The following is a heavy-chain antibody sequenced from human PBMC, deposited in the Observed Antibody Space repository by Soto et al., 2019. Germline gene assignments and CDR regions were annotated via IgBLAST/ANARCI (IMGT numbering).Heavy chain of an antibody. D-gene: IGHD3-22*01. CDR3: AKDQGYDSSGYYYGFENYFDY. Sequence: EVQLLESGGGLVQPGGSLRLSCAASGFTFSSYAMSWVRQAPGKGLEWVSAISGSGGSTYYADSVKGRFTISRDNSKNTLYLQMNSLRAEDTAVYYCAKDQGYDSSGYYYGFENYFDYWGQGTLVTVSS. CDR1: GFTFSSYA. CDR2: ISGSGGST. J-gene: IGHJ4*02. V-gene: IGHV3-23*01.